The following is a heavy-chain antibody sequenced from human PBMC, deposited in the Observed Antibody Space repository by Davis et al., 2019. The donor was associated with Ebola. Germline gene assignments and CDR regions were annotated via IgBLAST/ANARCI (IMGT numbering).Heavy chain of an antibody. Sequence: GESLKISCAASGFTFSNYWMHWVRQAPGKGLVWVSRINRDESGTTYADSVKGRFTISRDNAKNMLYLQMNSLKTEDTAVYYCTTVKQQLILSSTWWGQGTLVTVSS. CDR1: GFTFSNYW. J-gene: IGHJ4*02. CDR3: TTVKQQLILSSTW. D-gene: IGHD6-13*01. CDR2: INRDESGT. V-gene: IGHV3-74*01.